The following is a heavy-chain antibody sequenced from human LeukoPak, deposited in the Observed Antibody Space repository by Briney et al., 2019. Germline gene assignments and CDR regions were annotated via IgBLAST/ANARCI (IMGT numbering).Heavy chain of an antibody. CDR1: GFSFPYG. Sequence: GGSLRLSCEASGFSFPYGMSWVRQAPGKGLEWVSGITNSGENTYYADSVKGRFTISRDNSKNTLFLEMNSLRVEDTAVYYCAPRRDGYTWGQGTLVTVSS. D-gene: IGHD5-24*01. CDR2: ITNSGENT. J-gene: IGHJ5*02. CDR3: APRRDGYT. V-gene: IGHV3-23*01.